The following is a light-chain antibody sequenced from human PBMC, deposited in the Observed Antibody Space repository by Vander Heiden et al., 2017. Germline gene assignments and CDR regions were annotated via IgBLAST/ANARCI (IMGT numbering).Light chain of an antibody. J-gene: IGLJ3*02. V-gene: IGLV2-23*02. CDR2: EVT. CDR3: CSYAGSSTLV. CDR1: SSDVGSYNL. Sequence: GQSSTVSCTGTSSDVGSYNLVSWYQQHPVKAPKLMIYEVTKRPTGVSNRFSGSKSGNTSSLTISGRQAEYEADYYCCSYAGSSTLVFGGGTKLTVL.